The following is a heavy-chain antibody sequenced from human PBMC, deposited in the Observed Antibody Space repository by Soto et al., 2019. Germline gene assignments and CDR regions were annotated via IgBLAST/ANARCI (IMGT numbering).Heavy chain of an antibody. Sequence: QVQLRESGPGMVRPSGTLSLTCAVSGTSISSTFWWTWVRQSPGKGLEWIGEIYHSGSTKYNPSLKSRVTISVDKSNNQFSLELRAVTAADTAVYYCATLPPRIVVVRREIPAWGQGTLVIVSA. CDR3: ATLPPRIVVVRREIPA. J-gene: IGHJ5*02. D-gene: IGHD2-15*01. V-gene: IGHV4-4*02. CDR2: IYHSGST. CDR1: GTSISSTFW.